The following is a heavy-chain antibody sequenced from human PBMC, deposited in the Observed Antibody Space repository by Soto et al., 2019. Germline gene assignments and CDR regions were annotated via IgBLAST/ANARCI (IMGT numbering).Heavy chain of an antibody. CDR3: ARGRRPEYSSSSGLFDP. CDR2: IYYSGST. D-gene: IGHD6-6*01. CDR1: GGSISSGGYY. Sequence: LSLTCTVSGGSISSGGYYWSWIRQHPGKGLEWIGYIYYSGSTYYNPSLKSRVTISVDTSKNQFSLKLSPVTAADTAVYYCARGRRPEYSSSSGLFDPWGQGTLVTVSS. J-gene: IGHJ5*02. V-gene: IGHV4-31*03.